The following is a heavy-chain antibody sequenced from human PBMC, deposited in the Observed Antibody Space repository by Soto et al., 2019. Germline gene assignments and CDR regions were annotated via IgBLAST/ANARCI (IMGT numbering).Heavy chain of an antibody. CDR3: ARAYVYVSGWYHDY. D-gene: IGHD6-19*01. V-gene: IGHV1-69*01. CDR1: GGTFSSDA. J-gene: IGHJ4*02. CDR2: LIPILGTT. Sequence: QVQLVQSGAEVRKPGSSVKVSCKASGGTFSSDAVSWARQAPGQGLEWMGGLIPILGTTHYAQKFQSRVTITADAPPKTAYIELSSLRSDDTAVYYCARAYVYVSGWYHDYWGQVTRVTVSS.